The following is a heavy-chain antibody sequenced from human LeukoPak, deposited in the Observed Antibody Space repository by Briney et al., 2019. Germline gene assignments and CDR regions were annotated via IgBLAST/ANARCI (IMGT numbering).Heavy chain of an antibody. CDR2: ISAYNGNT. V-gene: IGHV1-18*01. CDR3: ARGYCSSTSCYPAAFDI. Sequence: ASVKVSCKASGYTFTSYGISWVRQAPGQGLEWMGWISAYNGNTNYAQKLQGRVTMTTDTSTSTAYMELRSLRSDDTAVYYCARGYCSSTSCYPAAFDIWGQGTMVTVSS. D-gene: IGHD2-2*01. J-gene: IGHJ3*02. CDR1: GYTFTSYG.